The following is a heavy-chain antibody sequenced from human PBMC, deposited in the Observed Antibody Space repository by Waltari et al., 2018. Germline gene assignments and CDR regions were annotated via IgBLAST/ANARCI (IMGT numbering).Heavy chain of an antibody. CDR3: ARGPATADFDY. J-gene: IGHJ4*02. Sequence: QVQLVQSGAEMKKPGASVKVSCKASGYTFTGDFMHWMRQPPGQGLEWMGCINPKKSDTKHDPKCQGGITMTRATSISTAYMGLSRLTYDEAAVYYCARGPATADFDYWGQGTLVTVSS. V-gene: IGHV1-2*02. CDR1: GYTFTGDF. D-gene: IGHD2-21*02. CDR2: INPKKSDT.